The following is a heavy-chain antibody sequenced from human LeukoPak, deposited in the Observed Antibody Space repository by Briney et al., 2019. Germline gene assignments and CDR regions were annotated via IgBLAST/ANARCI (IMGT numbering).Heavy chain of an antibody. CDR2: GNSDGSVT. V-gene: IGHV3-74*01. Sequence: GGSLRLSCAASGFTFSSYWMHWVRQAPGKGLGWVSRGNSDGSVTNYADSVKGRFTISRDPAKNTLYLQMNSLRGEDTAVYYCARVPNWFDPWGQGTLVTVPS. CDR1: GFTFSSYW. CDR3: ARVPNWFDP. J-gene: IGHJ5*02.